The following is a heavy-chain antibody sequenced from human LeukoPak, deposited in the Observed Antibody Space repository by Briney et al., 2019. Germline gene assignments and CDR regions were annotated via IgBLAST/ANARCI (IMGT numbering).Heavy chain of an antibody. V-gene: IGHV3-74*01. CDR3: PNGYCSGGSCYQG. CDR1: GFTFSSYW. CDR2: INSDGVST. J-gene: IGHJ4*02. Sequence: GGSLRLSCVASGFTFSSYWMHWVRQPPGKGLGWVSRINSDGVSTNYADSVKGRFPISRDTAKNTLYLQINSLRAEATAVYSCPNGYCSGGSCYQGWGQGTLVTVSS. D-gene: IGHD2-15*01.